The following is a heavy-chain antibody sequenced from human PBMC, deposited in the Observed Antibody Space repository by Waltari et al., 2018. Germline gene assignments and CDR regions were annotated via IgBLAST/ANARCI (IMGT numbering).Heavy chain of an antibody. CDR2: IYYNGNN. J-gene: IGHJ6*03. Sequence: QVQLQESGPGLVKPSETLSLTCSVSGGSISSYYWSWIRQPPGKGLEWIGYIYYNGNNNYNPSLKSRVTISVDTSKNQFSLKLSSVTAADTAVYYCARESRSSSWNNYYYYMDVWGKGTTVTISS. D-gene: IGHD6-13*01. V-gene: IGHV4-59*12. CDR1: GGSISSYY. CDR3: ARESRSSSWNNYYYYMDV.